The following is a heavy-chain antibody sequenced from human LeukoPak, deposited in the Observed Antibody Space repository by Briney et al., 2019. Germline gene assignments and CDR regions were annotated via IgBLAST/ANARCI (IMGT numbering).Heavy chain of an antibody. J-gene: IGHJ4*02. Sequence: GGSLRLSCAASGFTFSSYAMSWVRQAPGKGLEWVSSITGSSASTYYADSVKGRFTISRDNSKNTLYLQMNSLRAEDTAVYFCAKLDYYDTHWGQRTLVTVSS. CDR3: AKLDYYDTH. D-gene: IGHD3-22*01. CDR2: ITGSSAST. V-gene: IGHV3-23*01. CDR1: GFTFSSYA.